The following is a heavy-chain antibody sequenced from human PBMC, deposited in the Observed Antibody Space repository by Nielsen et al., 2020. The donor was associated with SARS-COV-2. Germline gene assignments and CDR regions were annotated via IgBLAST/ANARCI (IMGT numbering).Heavy chain of an antibody. CDR3: ARGLTRIPVEGYDGY. Sequence: DSVEGRFTVSRDNYKNTLYLQMNSLRPEDTAVYYCARGLTRIPVEGYDGYWGQGTLVTVSS. V-gene: IGHV3-30*07. D-gene: IGHD6-19*01. J-gene: IGHJ4*02.